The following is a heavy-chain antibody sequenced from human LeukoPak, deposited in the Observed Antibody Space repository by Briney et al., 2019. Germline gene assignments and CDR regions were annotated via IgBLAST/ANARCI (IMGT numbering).Heavy chain of an antibody. D-gene: IGHD1-26*01. V-gene: IGHV3-74*01. J-gene: IGHJ4*02. CDR2: ISPDGSDT. CDR1: GFTFTTYW. CDR3: HFVSGTSRNFDY. Sequence: QPGGSLRLSCAASGFTFTTYWIHWVRQAPGRGLVWVPRISPDGSDTTYADSVKGRFTISRDNAKNTLYLQMNSLRAEDTAVYYCHFVSGTSRNFDYWGQGTLVTVFS.